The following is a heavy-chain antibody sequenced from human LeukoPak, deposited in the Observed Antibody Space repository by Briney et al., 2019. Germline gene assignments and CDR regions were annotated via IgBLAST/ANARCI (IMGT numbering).Heavy chain of an antibody. J-gene: IGHJ4*02. CDR3: ARVDEAEYGDYGS. V-gene: IGHV4-30-4*01. D-gene: IGHD4-17*01. CDR1: GGSISSGDYY. Sequence: SETLSLTCTVSGGSISSGDYYWSWIRQPPGKGLEWIGYIYYSGSTYYNPSLKSRVTISVDTSKNQFSLKLSSVTAADTAVYYCARVDEAEYGDYGSWGQGTLVTVSS. CDR2: IYYSGST.